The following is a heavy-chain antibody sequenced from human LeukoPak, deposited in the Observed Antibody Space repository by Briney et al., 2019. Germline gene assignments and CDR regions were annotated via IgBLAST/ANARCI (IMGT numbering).Heavy chain of an antibody. J-gene: IGHJ6*04. D-gene: IGHD4-17*01. CDR3: ARQPTHNDSDCGDHATRGEAYCYSMDV. CDR2: INDSGTT. V-gene: IGHV4-34*01. CDR1: DRSLSGHH. Sequence: SETLSLTCAVYDRSLSGHHWRWMRQPPGQGLEWIGEINDSGTTNYNPSLKSRVIISVDTSKNQFSLKVSSVAAADTAVYYCARQPTHNDSDCGDHATRGEAYCYSMDVWGEGTSVTVSS.